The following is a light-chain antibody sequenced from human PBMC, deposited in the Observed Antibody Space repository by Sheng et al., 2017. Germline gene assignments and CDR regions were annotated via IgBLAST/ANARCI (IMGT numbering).Light chain of an antibody. Sequence: SYVLTQPPSVSVAPGKTARITCGGNNIGSKSVHWYQQRPGQAPVLVISYDTDRPSGISERFSGSNSGDTATLTVNRVEAGDEADYFCQVWDTRSDQFVFGAGTKVTV. V-gene: IGLV3-21*04. CDR2: YDT. J-gene: IGLJ1*01. CDR1: NIGSKS. CDR3: QVWDTRSDQFV.